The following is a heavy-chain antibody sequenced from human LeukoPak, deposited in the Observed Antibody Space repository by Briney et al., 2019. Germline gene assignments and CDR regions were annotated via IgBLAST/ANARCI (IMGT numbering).Heavy chain of an antibody. CDR2: ISGSGGST. J-gene: IGHJ4*02. V-gene: IGHV3-23*01. CDR3: ASARVQYQLLSPSDY. D-gene: IGHD2-2*01. CDR1: GFTFSSYA. Sequence: GGSLRLSCAASGFTFSSYAMNWVRQAPGKGLEWVSGISGSGGSTYYADPVKGRFTISRDNSKNTLYLQMNSLRAEDTAVYYCASARVQYQLLSPSDYWGQGTLVTVSS.